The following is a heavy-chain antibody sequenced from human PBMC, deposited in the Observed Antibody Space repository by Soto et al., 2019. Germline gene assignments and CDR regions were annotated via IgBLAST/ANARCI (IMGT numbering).Heavy chain of an antibody. D-gene: IGHD3-22*01. J-gene: IGHJ3*01. CDR1: GGIFGSHG. V-gene: IGHV1-69*01. Sequence: QVQLIQSEAEVKKPGSSVRVSCTASGGIFGSHGFSWVRQAPGQRLEWVGGFIPIFRTLTYTEQFQARVRIAADESTNTVYLDLSSLTSEDTAVYYCVRDRRIYYSDTHDEFVASDYEVWGQGTMVSVSS. CDR3: VRDRRIYYSDTHDEFVASDYEV. CDR2: FIPIFRTL.